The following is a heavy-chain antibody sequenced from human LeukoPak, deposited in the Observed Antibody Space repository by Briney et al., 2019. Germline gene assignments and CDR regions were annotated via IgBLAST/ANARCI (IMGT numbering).Heavy chain of an antibody. Sequence: ASVKVSCKVSGYTLTELSMHWVRQAPGKGLEWMGGFDPEDGETIYAQKFQGRVTMTEDTSTDTAYMELSSLRSEDTAVYYCATWRYSSGWYGDDYWGQGTLVTVSS. J-gene: IGHJ4*02. V-gene: IGHV1-24*01. D-gene: IGHD6-19*01. CDR1: GYTLTELS. CDR3: ATWRYSSGWYGDDY. CDR2: FDPEDGET.